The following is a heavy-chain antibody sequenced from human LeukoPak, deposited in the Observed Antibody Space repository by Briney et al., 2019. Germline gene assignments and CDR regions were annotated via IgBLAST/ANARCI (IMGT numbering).Heavy chain of an antibody. CDR1: GFTFGVYY. CDR3: ARVYRLLDF. D-gene: IGHD2-2*01. J-gene: IGHJ4*02. CDR2: IGTSGNEL. Sequence: GGSLRLFCTASGFTFGVYYMTWIRQAPGKGLEWISYIGTSGNELYYADSAKGRFTTSRDDAKNSLYLEMRSLRDEDPAVYYCARVYRLLDFWGQGTLVTVSS. V-gene: IGHV3-11*01.